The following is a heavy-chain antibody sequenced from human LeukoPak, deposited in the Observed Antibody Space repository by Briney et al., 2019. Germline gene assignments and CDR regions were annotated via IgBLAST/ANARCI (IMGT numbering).Heavy chain of an antibody. D-gene: IGHD2-2*01. CDR2: IYTSGST. Sequence: PSETLSLTCTVSGGSISSYYWSWIRQPAGKGLEWIGRIYTSGSTNYNPSLKSRVTMSADTSKNQFSLKLSSVTAADTAVYYCAREGGPQDTIVVVPAAMEGNAFDIWGQGTMVTVSS. J-gene: IGHJ3*02. CDR1: GGSISSYY. V-gene: IGHV4-4*07. CDR3: AREGGPQDTIVVVPAAMEGNAFDI.